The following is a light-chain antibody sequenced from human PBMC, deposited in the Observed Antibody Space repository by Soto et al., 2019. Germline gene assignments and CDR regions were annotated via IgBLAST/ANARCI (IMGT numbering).Light chain of an antibody. CDR1: QSVSSSY. J-gene: IGKJ4*01. CDR3: QQYRSSPVT. CDR2: GAS. V-gene: IGKV3-20*01. Sequence: EIVLTQSPGTLSLSPGERATLSCRASQSVSSSYLAWYQQKPGPAPRLLIYGASNRATGIPDRFSGSGSGTDFTLTISRLEPEDFAVYYCQQYRSSPVTFGAGTKVEIK.